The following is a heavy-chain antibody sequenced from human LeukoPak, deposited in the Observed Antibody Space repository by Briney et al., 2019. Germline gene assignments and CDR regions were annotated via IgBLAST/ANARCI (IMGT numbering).Heavy chain of an antibody. CDR2: IYYSGST. J-gene: IGHJ4*02. D-gene: IGHD6-19*01. CDR3: TRSSGWRSPLAY. Sequence: SETLSLTCTVSGDSTSSYYWSWIRQPPGKGLEWIGYIYYSGSTNYNPSLKSRVTVSVDTTKNQFSLKLSSVTAADTAVYYCTRSSGWRSPLAYWGQGTLVTVSS. CDR1: GDSTSSYY. V-gene: IGHV4-59*08.